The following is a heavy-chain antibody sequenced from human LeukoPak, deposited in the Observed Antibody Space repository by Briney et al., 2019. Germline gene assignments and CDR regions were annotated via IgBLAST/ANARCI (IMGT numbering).Heavy chain of an antibody. D-gene: IGHD5-24*01. CDR3: AMDSAWLPLKFDY. Sequence: GGSLRLSCAASGFVVSTNYMSWVRQAPGKGLEWVSVLYSGGSTYYTDSVKGRFTISRDNSNNTLYLQTNNLRAEDTAVYYCAMDSAWLPLKFDYWGPGTLVAVST. CDR1: GFVVSTNY. CDR2: LYSGGST. V-gene: IGHV3-66*01. J-gene: IGHJ4*02.